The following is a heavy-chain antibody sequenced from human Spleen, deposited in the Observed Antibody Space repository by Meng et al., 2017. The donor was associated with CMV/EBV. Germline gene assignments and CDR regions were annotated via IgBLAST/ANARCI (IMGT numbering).Heavy chain of an antibody. Sequence: CKASCYSLRTFGMTWVRQAPGQGLEWMGWISPYIGNTIYAQNFQGRVTLTTDTSTNTAYMEVRSLRSDDTAVYYCARSDYSMYLDFWGQGTLVTVSS. CDR1: CYSLRTFG. D-gene: IGHD4-11*01. CDR2: ISPYIGNT. V-gene: IGHV1-18*01. CDR3: ARSDYSMYLDF. J-gene: IGHJ4*02.